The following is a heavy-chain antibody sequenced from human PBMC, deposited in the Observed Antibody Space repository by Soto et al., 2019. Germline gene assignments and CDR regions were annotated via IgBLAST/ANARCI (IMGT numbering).Heavy chain of an antibody. J-gene: IGHJ6*02. CDR2: IIPIFGTA. V-gene: IGHV1-69*01. Sequence: QVQLVQSGAEVKKPGSSVKVSCKASGGTFSSYAISWVRQAPGQGLEWMGGIIPIFGTANYAQKFQGRVTITADESTSTAYMELSSLRSEDTAVYYCASSNYDILTDYYHGMDVWGQGTTVTVSS. D-gene: IGHD3-9*01. CDR1: GGTFSSYA. CDR3: ASSNYDILTDYYHGMDV.